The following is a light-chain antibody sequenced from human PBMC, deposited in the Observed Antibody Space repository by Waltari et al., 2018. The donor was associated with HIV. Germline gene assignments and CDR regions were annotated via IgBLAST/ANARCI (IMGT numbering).Light chain of an antibody. V-gene: IGLV1-40*01. Sequence: QSVLTQPPSVSGAPGQRVTISCTGSTSNIGAASDVHWYQQIPGTAPKLLISGNKNRPSGVPDRFSASKSGTSASLTITGLQSEDEADYYCMIWHSSAWVFGGGTKLTVL. CDR1: TSNIGAASD. CDR2: GNK. J-gene: IGLJ3*02. CDR3: MIWHSSAWV.